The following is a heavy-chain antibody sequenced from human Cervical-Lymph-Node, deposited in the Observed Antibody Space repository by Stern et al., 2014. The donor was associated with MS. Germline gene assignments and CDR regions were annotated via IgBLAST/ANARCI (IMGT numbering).Heavy chain of an antibody. D-gene: IGHD6-13*01. CDR1: QITFDDYG. J-gene: IGHJ5*01. Sequence: EVQLVESGGGLVQPGRSLRLSCSASQITFDDYGFHWVRQVPGKGLEWGAGIGWNSATKVYADSVNGRFTISRDNARDSLYLQMNNLTPDDTALYYCAKSYSSSWSGWIDSWGQGILVTVSS. CDR3: AKSYSSSWSGWIDS. CDR2: IGWNSATK. V-gene: IGHV3-9*01.